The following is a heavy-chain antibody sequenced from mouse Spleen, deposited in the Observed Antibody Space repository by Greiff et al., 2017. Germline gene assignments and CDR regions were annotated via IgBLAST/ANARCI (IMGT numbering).Heavy chain of an antibody. D-gene: IGHD2-2*01. J-gene: IGHJ2*01. V-gene: IGHV5-9-3*01. CDR1: GFTFSSYA. CDR3: ARHEGYDVPFDY. CDR2: ISSGGGNT. Sequence: EVQLVESGGGLVKLGGSLKLSCAASGFTFSSYAMSWVRQTPEKRLEWVATISSGGGNTYYPDSVKGRFTISRDNAKNTLYLQMSSLKSEDTAMYYCARHEGYDVPFDYWGQGTTLTVSS.